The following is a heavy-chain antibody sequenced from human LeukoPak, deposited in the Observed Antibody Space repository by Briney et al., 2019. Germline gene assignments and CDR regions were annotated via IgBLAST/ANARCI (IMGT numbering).Heavy chain of an antibody. CDR1: GGSISSGGYS. J-gene: IGHJ4*02. CDR2: IYHSGST. Sequence: SETLSLTCAVSGGSISSGGYSWSWIRQPPGKGLEWIGYIYHSGSTYYNPSLKSRVTISVDTSKNQFSLKLSSVTAADTAVYYCAREMIAVGSYDFFDYWGQGTLVTVSS. D-gene: IGHD3-22*01. CDR3: AREMIAVGSYDFFDY. V-gene: IGHV4-30-2*01.